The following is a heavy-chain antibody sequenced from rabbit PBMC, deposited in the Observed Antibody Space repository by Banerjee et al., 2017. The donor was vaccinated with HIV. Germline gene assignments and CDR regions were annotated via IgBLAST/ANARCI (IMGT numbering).Heavy chain of an antibody. D-gene: IGHD6-1*01. V-gene: IGHV1S45*01. CDR3: ARSIDAGDAGYGYALGNL. CDR2: IDAGSSVST. J-gene: IGHJ4*01. CDR1: GFSFSSSYW. Sequence: QEQLEESGGDLVKPEGSLTLTCTASGFSFSSSYWICWVRQAPGKGLEWIACIDAGSSVSTYASWAKGRFTISKTSSTTVTLQMTSLTAADTATYFCARSIDAGDAGYGYALGNLWGQGTLVTVS.